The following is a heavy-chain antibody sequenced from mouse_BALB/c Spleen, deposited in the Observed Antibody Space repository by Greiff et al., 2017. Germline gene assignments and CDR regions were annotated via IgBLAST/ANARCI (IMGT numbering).Heavy chain of an antibody. D-gene: IGHD2-4*01. J-gene: IGHJ2*01. V-gene: IGHV4-1*02. Sequence: EVKLQESGGGLVQPGGSLKLSCAASGFDFSRYWMSWVRQAPGKGLEWIGEINPDSSTINYTPSLKDKFIISRDNAKNTLYLQMSKVRSEDTALYYCARRGDYDLNYWGQGTTLTVSS. CDR2: INPDSSTI. CDR3: ARRGDYDLNY. CDR1: GFDFSRYW.